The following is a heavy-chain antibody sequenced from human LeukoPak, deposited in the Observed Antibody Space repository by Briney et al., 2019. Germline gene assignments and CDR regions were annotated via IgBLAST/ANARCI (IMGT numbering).Heavy chain of an antibody. D-gene: IGHD6-19*01. CDR3: ARARSPYMAEIIAVATPDWFDP. CDR1: GYTFTGFH. Sequence: VASVKVSCKASGYTFTGFHMHRVRQAPGQGLEWMGWVNPNSGATDYAQKFQGRVTMTRDTSVSTAYMELRSLRSDDTAVYYCARARSPYMAEIIAVATPDWFDPWGQGTLVTVSS. V-gene: IGHV1-2*02. J-gene: IGHJ5*02. CDR2: VNPNSGAT.